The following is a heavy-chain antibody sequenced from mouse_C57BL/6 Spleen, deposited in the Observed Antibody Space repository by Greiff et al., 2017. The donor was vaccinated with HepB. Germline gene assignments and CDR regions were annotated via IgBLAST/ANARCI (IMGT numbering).Heavy chain of an antibody. V-gene: IGHV1-7*01. CDR2: INPSSGYT. D-gene: IGHD1-1*01. J-gene: IGHJ4*01. CDR3: ARGITTVVGAMDY. Sequence: QVHLQQSGAELANPGASVKLSCKASGYTFTSYWMPWVKQRPGQGLEWIGYINPSSGYTKYNQKFKDKATLTADKSSSTAYMQLSSLTYEDSAVYYCARGITTVVGAMDYWGQGTSVTVSS. CDR1: GYTFTSYW.